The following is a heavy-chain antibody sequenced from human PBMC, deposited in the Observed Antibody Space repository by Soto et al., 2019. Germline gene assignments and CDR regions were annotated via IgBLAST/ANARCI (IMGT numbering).Heavy chain of an antibody. D-gene: IGHD2-2*01. CDR1: GFTFSSYA. CDR2: ISGSGGST. J-gene: IGHJ5*02. Sequence: EVQLLESGGGLVQPGGSLRLSCVASGFTFSSYAMSWVRQAPGKGLEWVSAISGSGGSTYYADSVKGRFTISRDNSKNTMYLQMNSLRAEDTAVYYCAKLGYIVVVPAAIWFDPWGQGTLVTVSS. V-gene: IGHV3-23*01. CDR3: AKLGYIVVVPAAIWFDP.